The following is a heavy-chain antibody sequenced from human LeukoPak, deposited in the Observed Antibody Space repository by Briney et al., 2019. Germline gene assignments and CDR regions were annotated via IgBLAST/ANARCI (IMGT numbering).Heavy chain of an antibody. CDR1: GYSISNGHY. CDR3: ARGILRDYYDSSGFYHRGGVGY. Sequence: SETLSLTCTVSGYSISNGHYWGWIRQPPGKGLEWIGSISHTGSSYYNPSLKSRVTISVDTSKNQFSLRLSSVTAADTAVYFCARGILRDYYDSSGFYHRGGVGYWGQGTLVTVSS. J-gene: IGHJ4*02. D-gene: IGHD3-22*01. CDR2: ISHTGSS. V-gene: IGHV4-38-2*02.